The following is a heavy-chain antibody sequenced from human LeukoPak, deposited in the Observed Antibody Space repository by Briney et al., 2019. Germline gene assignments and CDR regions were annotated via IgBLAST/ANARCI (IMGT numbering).Heavy chain of an antibody. CDR2: MNPNSGNT. D-gene: IGHD2-15*01. V-gene: IGHV1-8*01. J-gene: IGHJ4*02. CDR1: GYTFTSYD. Sequence: ASVKVSCKASGYTFTSYDINWVRQATGQGLEWMGWMNPNSGNTGYAQKFQGRVTMTRNTSISTAYMELSSLRSEDTAVYCCAGRHCSGGGCYFAGADPFDYWGQGTLVTVSS. CDR3: AGRHCSGGGCYFAGADPFDY.